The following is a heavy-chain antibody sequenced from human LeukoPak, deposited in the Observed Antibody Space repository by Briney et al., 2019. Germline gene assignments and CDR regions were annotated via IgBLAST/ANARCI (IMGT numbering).Heavy chain of an antibody. D-gene: IGHD3-10*01. J-gene: IGHJ5*02. Sequence: ASVKVSCKASGYTFTGYYIHWVRQAPGQGPEWMGWINHNSGGTNYAQKFQGRVTMTRDTSISTAYMELSGLTSDDTAVYYCARDLMVRGVIIDWFDPWGQGTLVTVSS. CDR1: GYTFTGYY. CDR3: ARDLMVRGVIIDWFDP. CDR2: INHNSGGT. V-gene: IGHV1-2*02.